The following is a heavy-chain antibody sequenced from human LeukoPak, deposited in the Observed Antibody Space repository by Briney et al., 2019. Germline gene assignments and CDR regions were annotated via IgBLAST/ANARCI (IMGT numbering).Heavy chain of an antibody. CDR1: GYTFTGYY. CDR2: INPNSGGT. Sequence: GASVKVSCKASGYTFTGYYMHWVRQAPGQGLEWMGWINPNSGGTNYAQKFQGRVTMTRDTSISTAYMELSRLRSDDTAVYYCARVQVTILSGRDYWGQGTLVTVSS. D-gene: IGHD4-17*01. V-gene: IGHV1-2*02. J-gene: IGHJ4*02. CDR3: ARVQVTILSGRDY.